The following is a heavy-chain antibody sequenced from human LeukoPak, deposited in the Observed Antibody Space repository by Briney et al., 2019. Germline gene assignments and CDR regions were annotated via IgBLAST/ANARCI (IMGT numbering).Heavy chain of an antibody. D-gene: IGHD4-17*01. V-gene: IGHV1-69*13. CDR3: ARGSGDYVHCYYYMDV. CDR1: GYTFTSYG. Sequence: SVKVSCKASGYTFTSYGISWVRQAPGQGLEWMGGIIPIFGTANYAQKFQGRVTITADESTSTAYMELSSLRSEDTAVYYCARGSGDYVHCYYYMDVWGKGTTVTVSS. J-gene: IGHJ6*03. CDR2: IIPIFGTA.